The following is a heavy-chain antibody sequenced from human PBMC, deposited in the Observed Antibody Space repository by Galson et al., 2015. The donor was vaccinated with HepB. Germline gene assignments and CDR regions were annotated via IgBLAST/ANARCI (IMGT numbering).Heavy chain of an antibody. D-gene: IGHD6-19*01. V-gene: IGHV3-74*01. CDR3: ASMYYRIAVAGRTY. CDR1: GFTFSSYW. J-gene: IGHJ4*02. CDR2: INSDGSST. Sequence: SLRLSCAASGFTFSSYWMHWVRQAPGKGLVWVSRINSDGSSTSYADSVKGRFTISRDNAKNTLYLQMNSLRAEDTAVYYCASMYYRIAVAGRTYWGQGTLVTVSS.